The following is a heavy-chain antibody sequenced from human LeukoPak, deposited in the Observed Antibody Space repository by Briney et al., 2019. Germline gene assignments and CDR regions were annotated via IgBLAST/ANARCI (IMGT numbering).Heavy chain of an antibody. CDR1: GFTFDDSA. CDR3: AKDIGEQWFFDY. D-gene: IGHD3-10*01. CDR2: ISGDGGST. J-gene: IGHJ4*02. Sequence: PGGSLRLSCATSGFTFDDSAMHWVRQAPGKGLEGVSLISGDGGSTYYADSVKGRFTISRDNSKNSLYLQMNSLRTEDTALYYCAKDIGEQWFFDYWGQGTLVTVSS. V-gene: IGHV3-43*02.